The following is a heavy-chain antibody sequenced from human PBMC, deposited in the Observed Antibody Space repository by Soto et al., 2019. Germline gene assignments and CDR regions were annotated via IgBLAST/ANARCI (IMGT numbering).Heavy chain of an antibody. V-gene: IGHV3-23*01. J-gene: IGHJ5*02. Sequence: GGSLRLSCAVSGFTFSSYAVSWFRQAPGKGLEWVSGVTGNGDSAYYADSVKGRFSISRDNSKKTLYLQMNSLRAEDTAVYYCAKDGQYDSNWFDPWGQGTLVTVSS. D-gene: IGHD3-3*01. CDR1: GFTFSSYA. CDR3: AKDGQYDSNWFDP. CDR2: VTGNGDSA.